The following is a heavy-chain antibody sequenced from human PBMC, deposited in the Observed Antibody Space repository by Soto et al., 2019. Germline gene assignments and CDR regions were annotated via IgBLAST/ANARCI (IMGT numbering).Heavy chain of an antibody. D-gene: IGHD3-3*01. CDR2: ISYDGSNE. CDR3: ARDRAWRFLEWSFDY. CDR1: EFSFSNYA. V-gene: IGHV3-30-3*01. J-gene: IGHJ4*02. Sequence: QVHLVESGGGVGQPGRSLRLSCAASEFSFSNYAMHWVRQAPGKGLEWVAIISYDGSNEYYADSVKGRFTISRDNSKNTLYLQMNILRVEDTAVYYCARDRAWRFLEWSFDYWGQGTLVTVSS.